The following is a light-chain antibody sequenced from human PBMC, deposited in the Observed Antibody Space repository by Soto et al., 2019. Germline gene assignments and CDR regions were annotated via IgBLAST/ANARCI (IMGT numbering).Light chain of an antibody. V-gene: IGKV4-1*01. Sequence: DIVLTQSPDSLAVSVGERATINCKSSQSVLYSSNNKNYLAWYQQKAGQPPKVLIYWASTRESGVPDRFSGSWSGTDFTLTISSLQAEDEAVYYCQQDYSTPPTFGQGTKLEIK. CDR1: QSVLYSSNNKNY. CDR3: QQDYSTPPT. CDR2: WAS. J-gene: IGKJ2*01.